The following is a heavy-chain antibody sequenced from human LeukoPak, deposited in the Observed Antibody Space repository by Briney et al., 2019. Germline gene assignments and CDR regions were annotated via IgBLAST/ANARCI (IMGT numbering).Heavy chain of an antibody. D-gene: IGHD5-18*01. V-gene: IGHV3-74*03. CDR1: GFTLSSYW. CDR3: ARDNGYKLDY. Sequence: GGSLRLSCAASGFTLSSYWMYWVRQAPWKGPVWVSLFTGDESSTKSADSVKGRFTISRDVAKNTLYLQMNSLRVEDTAVYYCARDNGYKLDYWGQGTLVTVSS. J-gene: IGHJ4*02. CDR2: FTGDESST.